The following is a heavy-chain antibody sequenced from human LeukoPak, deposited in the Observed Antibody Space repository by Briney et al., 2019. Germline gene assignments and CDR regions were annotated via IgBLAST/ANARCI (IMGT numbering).Heavy chain of an antibody. J-gene: IGHJ6*02. CDR2: INHSGST. Sequence: SEPLSLTCAVCGGFFSGYYWRWVRQPPGKGVEWIGEINHSGSTNYNPSLKSRVTISVDTSKNQFSLKLSSVTAADTAVYYCARDGSGSYYNGDYYGMDVWGQGTTVTVSS. D-gene: IGHD3-10*01. CDR3: ARDGSGSYYNGDYYGMDV. CDR1: GGFFSGYY. V-gene: IGHV4-34*01.